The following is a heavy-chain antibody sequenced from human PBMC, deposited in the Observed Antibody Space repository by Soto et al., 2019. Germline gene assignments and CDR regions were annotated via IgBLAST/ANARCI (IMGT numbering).Heavy chain of an antibody. J-gene: IGHJ5*02. V-gene: IGHV4-34*01. Sequence: PSETLSLTFAVYGGSFSCYYWSWIRQPPGKGLEWIGEINHSGSTNYNPSLKSRVTISVDTSKNQFSLKLSSVTAADTAVYYCARGRSKSGFGEFNGFNWFDPWGQGTLVTVSS. D-gene: IGHD3-10*01. CDR2: INHSGST. CDR1: GGSFSCYY. CDR3: ARGRSKSGFGEFNGFNWFDP.